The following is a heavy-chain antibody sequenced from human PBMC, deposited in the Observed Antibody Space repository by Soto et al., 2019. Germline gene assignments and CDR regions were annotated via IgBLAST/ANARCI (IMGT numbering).Heavy chain of an antibody. V-gene: IGHV4-34*01. Sequence: SETLSLTCAVYGGSFSDYYWSWIRQPPGKGLEWIGEINHSGSTNYNPSLKSRVTISVDTSKNQFSLKLSSVTAADTAVYYCASTIFGVVIRSYYYGMDVWRQGTTVTVSS. CDR1: GGSFSDYY. CDR2: INHSGST. CDR3: ASTIFGVVIRSYYYGMDV. J-gene: IGHJ6*02. D-gene: IGHD3-3*01.